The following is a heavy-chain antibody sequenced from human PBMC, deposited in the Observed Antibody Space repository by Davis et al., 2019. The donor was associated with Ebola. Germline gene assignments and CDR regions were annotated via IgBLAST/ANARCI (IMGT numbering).Heavy chain of an antibody. D-gene: IGHD6-19*01. Sequence: GGSLRLSCAASGFTFSSYAMSWVRQAPGKGPEWVSAISGSGGSTYYADSVKGRFTISRDNSKNTVSLQMNSLRPEDTGVYYCAKDRGYSSGWYDYFFDHWGQGTPVSVSS. CDR3: AKDRGYSSGWYDYFFDH. V-gene: IGHV3-23*01. CDR1: GFTFSSYA. J-gene: IGHJ4*02. CDR2: ISGSGGST.